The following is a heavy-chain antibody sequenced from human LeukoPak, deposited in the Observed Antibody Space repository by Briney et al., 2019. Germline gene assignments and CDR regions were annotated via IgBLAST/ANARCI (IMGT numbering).Heavy chain of an antibody. D-gene: IGHD1-26*01. CDR3: ARLVVGASRTDAFDI. J-gene: IGHJ3*02. CDR1: GYTFTGYY. Sequence: ASVKVSCKASGYTFTGYYMHWVRQAPGQRLEWMGWINPNSGATNYAQKFQGRVTMTRDTSISTAYMELSRLRSDDTAVYYCARLVVGASRTDAFDIWGQGTMVTVSS. V-gene: IGHV1-2*02. CDR2: INPNSGAT.